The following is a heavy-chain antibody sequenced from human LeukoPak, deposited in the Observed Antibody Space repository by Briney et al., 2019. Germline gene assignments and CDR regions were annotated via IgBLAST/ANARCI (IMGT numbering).Heavy chain of an antibody. CDR1: GFTFGSYS. J-gene: IGHJ4*02. D-gene: IGHD1-20*01. CDR2: ISRGSRTI. Sequence: PGGPLRLSCAASGFTFGSYSMNWVRQARGKGREWLSYISRGSRTIYYADSVEGRFTVSRDNAKNSLYLQMRSLRAEATVVYYCARESITGHRDFDYWGQGTLVTVSS. CDR3: ARESITGHRDFDY. V-gene: IGHV3-48*01.